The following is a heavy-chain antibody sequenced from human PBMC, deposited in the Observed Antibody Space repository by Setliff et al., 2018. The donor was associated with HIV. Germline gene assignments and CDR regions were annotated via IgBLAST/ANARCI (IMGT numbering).Heavy chain of an antibody. Sequence: VASVKVSCKASGGTFSSYAISWVRQAPGQGLEWMGGIIPILGIANYAQKFQGRVTITTDESTSTAYMELSSLRSEDTAVYYCATIREYYYDSSGQEYFQHWGHGTLVTVSS. CDR1: GGTFSSYA. CDR2: IIPILGIA. D-gene: IGHD3-22*01. CDR3: ATIREYYYDSSGQEYFQH. V-gene: IGHV1-69*10. J-gene: IGHJ1*01.